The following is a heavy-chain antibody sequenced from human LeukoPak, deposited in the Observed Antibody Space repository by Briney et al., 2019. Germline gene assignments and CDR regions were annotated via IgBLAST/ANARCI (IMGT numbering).Heavy chain of an antibody. J-gene: IGHJ4*02. CDR2: VNHSGGT. Sequence: SEALSLTCDVSGGSLSGYHWTWIRQSPGKGLEWIGEVNHSGGTNYNPSLKSRVTISVDTPKNQFSLKLSSVTAADTAVYYCARGRGAFRGYYFDYWGQGTLVTVSS. V-gene: IGHV4-34*01. CDR1: GGSLSGYH. CDR3: ARGRGAFRGYYFDY. D-gene: IGHD3-10*01.